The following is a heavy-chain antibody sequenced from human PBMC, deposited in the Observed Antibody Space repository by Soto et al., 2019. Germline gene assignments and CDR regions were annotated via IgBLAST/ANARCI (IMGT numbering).Heavy chain of an antibody. V-gene: IGHV4-30-4*01. CDR2: IYDGGST. Sequence: QVQLQESGPGLVKPSETLSLTCTVSGGSISNVNDCWSWIRQSPDKGLEWIGHIYDGGSTYNNPALNXRXTXSXYTSKNQSSLKWRSVSVADTAVYYCARGPSGDKVDYWGQGILVTVSS. CDR1: GGSISNVNDC. CDR3: ARGPSGDKVDY. J-gene: IGHJ4*02. D-gene: IGHD7-27*01.